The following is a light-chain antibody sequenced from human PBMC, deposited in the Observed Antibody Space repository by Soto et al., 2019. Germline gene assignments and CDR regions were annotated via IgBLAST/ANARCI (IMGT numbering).Light chain of an antibody. J-gene: IGKJ1*01. V-gene: IGKV3-20*01. CDR1: QNVANY. CDR3: QHYDSARWT. CDR2: DAS. Sequence: EIVLTQSPATLSLSPGERATLSCRASQNVANYLDWYQQKPGQAPRLLIYDASRRATGIPDRFSGSGSGTDFSLTISRLEPEDFAVYYCQHYDSARWTFGLGTKVEIK.